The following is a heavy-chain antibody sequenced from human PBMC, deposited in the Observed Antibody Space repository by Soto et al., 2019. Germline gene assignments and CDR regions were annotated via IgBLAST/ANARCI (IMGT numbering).Heavy chain of an antibody. V-gene: IGHV4-4*02. D-gene: IGHD3-22*01. CDR1: GDSISSSTNW. J-gene: IGHJ4*02. CDR3: ALRSIAVVPEY. CDR2: IYHSGGT. Sequence: SETLSLTCTVSGDSISSSTNWWNWVRQPPGKGLEWIGEIYHSGGTNYNPSLKSRVTISVDKSKNQCSLTLSSMTAADTAVYYCALRSIAVVPEYWGQGTLVTVSS.